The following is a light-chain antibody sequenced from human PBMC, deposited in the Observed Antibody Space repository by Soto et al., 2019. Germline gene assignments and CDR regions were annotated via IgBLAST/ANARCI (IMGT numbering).Light chain of an antibody. CDR1: QSVSSSY. J-gene: IGKJ1*01. CDR3: PQYGSSPRT. V-gene: IGKV3-20*01. CDR2: GAS. Sequence: EIVLTQGPRALSLSPGERATLSCGASQSVSSSYLAWYQQKPGQAPRLLIYGASTRDTGIPDRLRGSRSGTDFHLPITSLEPEPFPVYYCPQYGSSPRTFGKGTKV.